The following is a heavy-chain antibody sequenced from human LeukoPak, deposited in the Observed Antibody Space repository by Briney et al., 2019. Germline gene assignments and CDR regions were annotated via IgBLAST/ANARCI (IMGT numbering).Heavy chain of an antibody. CDR3: ARDLGRGAAASYYFGY. J-gene: IGHJ4*02. D-gene: IGHD6-13*01. V-gene: IGHV1-46*04. Sequence: GASVKVSCKASGYTFTNHYIHWVRQAPGQGLEWVRIIGPSGGRTTYAQKLEGRVTMTRDTSTSTVYMELSSLRSEDTAVYYCARDLGRGAAASYYFGYWGQGTLVTVSS. CDR2: IGPSGGRT. CDR1: GYTFTNHY.